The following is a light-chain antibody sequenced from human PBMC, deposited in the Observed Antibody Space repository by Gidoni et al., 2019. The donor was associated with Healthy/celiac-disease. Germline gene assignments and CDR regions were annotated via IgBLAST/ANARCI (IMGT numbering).Light chain of an antibody. Sequence: SYVLNQPPSVSVAPGKTARITWGGNNIGSKSVHWYQQKPGQAPVLVVYDDSDRPSGIPERFSGSNSGNTATLTLSRVEAGDEADYYCQVWDSSSDHPAVFGGGTKLTVL. CDR2: DDS. V-gene: IGLV3-21*03. CDR1: NIGSKS. J-gene: IGLJ3*02. CDR3: QVWDSSSDHPAV.